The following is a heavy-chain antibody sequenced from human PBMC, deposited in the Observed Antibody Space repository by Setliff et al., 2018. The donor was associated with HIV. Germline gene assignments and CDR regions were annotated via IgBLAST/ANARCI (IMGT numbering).Heavy chain of an antibody. Sequence: PGGSLRLSCAASGFSFSDYEMNWLRQAPGKGLSWLAVSWFDGYNVKYVASVRGRFTISRDNSENTVFLQMDSLTVDDAGVYYCATSPPHGDSGYIWGSDYFDFWGQGALVTVSS. D-gene: IGHD5-12*01. CDR3: ATSPPHGDSGYIWGSDYFDF. CDR2: SWFDGYNV. V-gene: IGHV3-33*08. J-gene: IGHJ4*02. CDR1: GFSFSDYE.